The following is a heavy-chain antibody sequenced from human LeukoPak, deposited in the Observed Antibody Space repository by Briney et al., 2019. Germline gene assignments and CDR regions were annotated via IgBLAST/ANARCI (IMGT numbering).Heavy chain of an antibody. J-gene: IGHJ3*02. V-gene: IGHV3-9*01. CDR3: AKGIVGAPDDALDI. CDR2: ISWNSGSI. D-gene: IGHD1-26*01. Sequence: GGSLRLSCAASGFTFDDYAMHWVRQAPGKGLEWVSGISWNSGSIGYADSVKGRFTISRDNAKNSLYLQMNSLRAEDTALYYCAKGIVGAPDDALDIWGQGTMVTVSS. CDR1: GFTFDDYA.